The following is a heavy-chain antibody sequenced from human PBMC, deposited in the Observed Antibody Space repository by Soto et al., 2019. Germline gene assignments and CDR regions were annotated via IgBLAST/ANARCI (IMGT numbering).Heavy chain of an antibody. CDR3: ARVGFWSGYFTLDP. D-gene: IGHD3-3*01. CDR1: GFTFSNYA. J-gene: IGHJ5*02. CDR2: ISYDGSDK. Sequence: WGSLRLSCAASGFTFSNYAMHCVRHSPGKGLEWVAVISYDGSDKYYADSVKGRFTISRDNAKNSLYLQMNSLRAEDTAVYYCARVGFWSGYFTLDPWGQGTLVTVSS. V-gene: IGHV3-30-3*01.